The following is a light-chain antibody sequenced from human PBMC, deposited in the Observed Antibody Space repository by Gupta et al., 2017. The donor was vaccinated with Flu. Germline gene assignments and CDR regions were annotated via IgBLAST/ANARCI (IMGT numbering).Light chain of an antibody. J-gene: IGKJ5*01. Sequence: EVVMTQSPGTLVVSPGETATLSCRASRSVDGNLAWYQQTPGRPPRLLIFDASTRATGVPARFTGSGSGTEFTLTISSLQSEEFATYYCQQYNSWPPITFGQGTRLEIK. CDR3: QQYNSWPPIT. V-gene: IGKV3-15*01. CDR1: RSVDGN. CDR2: DAS.